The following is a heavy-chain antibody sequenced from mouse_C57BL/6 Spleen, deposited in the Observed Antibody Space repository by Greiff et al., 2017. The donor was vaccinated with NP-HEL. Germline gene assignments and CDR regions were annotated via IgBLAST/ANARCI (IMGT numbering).Heavy chain of an antibody. Sequence: VQLQQPGAELVKPGASVKMSCKASGYTFTSYWITWVKQRPGQGLEWIGDIYPGSGSTNYNEKFKSKATLTVDTSSSTAYMQLSSLTSEDSAVYSCARSPYCYVSRSFDYWGQGTTLTVSS. J-gene: IGHJ2*01. CDR2: IYPGSGST. CDR3: ARSPYCYVSRSFDY. V-gene: IGHV1-55*01. D-gene: IGHD1-1*01. CDR1: GYTFTSYW.